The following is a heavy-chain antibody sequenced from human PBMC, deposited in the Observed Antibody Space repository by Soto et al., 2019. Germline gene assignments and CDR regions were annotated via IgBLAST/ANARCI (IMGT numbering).Heavy chain of an antibody. J-gene: IGHJ6*03. D-gene: IGHD1-26*01. CDR2: VSYDGSDK. CDR3: AKGGRKNYYYYYYMDV. V-gene: IGHV3-30*18. CDR1: GFTFNNYG. Sequence: ESGGGVVQPGRSLRLSCAASGFTFNNYGIHWVRQAPGKGLEWVAVVSYDGSDKYYADSVKGRFTVSRDNSKNKLYLQMHSLRSEDTAVYYCAKGGRKNYYYYYYMDVWGKGTTVTVSS.